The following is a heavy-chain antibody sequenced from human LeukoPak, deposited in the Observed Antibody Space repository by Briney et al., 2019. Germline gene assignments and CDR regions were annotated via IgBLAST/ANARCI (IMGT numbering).Heavy chain of an antibody. CDR1: GGSIGSYY. CDR2: IYYSGST. J-gene: IGHJ5*02. Sequence: KPSETLSLTCTVSGGSIGSYYWSWIRQPPGKGLEWIGYIYYSGSTNYNPSLKSRVTISVDTSKNQFSLKLSSVTAADTAVYYCARGGNSSSWHMVDWFDPWGQGTLVTVSS. CDR3: ARGGNSSSWHMVDWFDP. V-gene: IGHV4-59*01. D-gene: IGHD6-13*01.